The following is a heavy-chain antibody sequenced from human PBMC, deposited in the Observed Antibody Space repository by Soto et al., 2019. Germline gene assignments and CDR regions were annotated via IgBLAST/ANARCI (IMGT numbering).Heavy chain of an antibody. CDR3: TRGATQWETFPYHFDY. CDR1: GFTFGGSA. J-gene: IGHJ4*02. D-gene: IGHD1-26*01. CDR2: IRGKAYGGTT. Sequence: PGGSLRLSCAASGFTFGGSAMAWVRQAPGKGLESVGFIRGKAYGGTTEYAASVRGRFVISRDDSKSIVYLQMNSLEIEDTGVYYCTRGATQWETFPYHFDYWGQGALVTVSS. V-gene: IGHV3-49*04.